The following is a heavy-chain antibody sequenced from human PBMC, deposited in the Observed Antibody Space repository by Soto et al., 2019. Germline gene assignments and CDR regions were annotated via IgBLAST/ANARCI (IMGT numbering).Heavy chain of an antibody. CDR2: ISGSGGST. CDR3: AKDEGPNRGPNWFDP. D-gene: IGHD2-8*01. J-gene: IGHJ5*02. V-gene: IGHV3-23*01. CDR1: GFTFSSYA. Sequence: PGWSLRLSCAASGFTFSSYAMSWVRQAPGKGLEWVSAISGSGGSTYYADSVKGRFTISRDNSKNTLYLQMNSLRAEDTAVYYCAKDEGPNRGPNWFDPWGQGTLVTVSS.